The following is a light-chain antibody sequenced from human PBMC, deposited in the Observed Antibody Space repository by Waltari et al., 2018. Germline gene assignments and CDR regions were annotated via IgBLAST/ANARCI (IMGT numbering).Light chain of an antibody. J-gene: IGKJ2*01. CDR2: GAS. V-gene: IGKV1-39*01. CDR3: QQSLRTPYT. Sequence: DIQMTQSPSSLSASVGDRVTLTCRASQSISYYLNWYQHKPGKAPKLLIYGASSLQSGVPSTFSGSGSGTDFTLTSSSLQPEDFATYCCQQSLRTPYTFGQGTKLEIK. CDR1: QSISYY.